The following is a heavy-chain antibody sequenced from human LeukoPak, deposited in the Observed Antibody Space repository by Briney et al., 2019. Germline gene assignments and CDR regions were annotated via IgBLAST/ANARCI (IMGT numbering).Heavy chain of an antibody. J-gene: IGHJ6*02. CDR1: GFTFSSYS. CDR3: ARDNCSGGSCYPLYYYGMDV. Sequence: PGGSLRLSCAASGFTFSSYSMNWVRQAPGKGLEWVSSISSSSSYIYYADSVKGRFTISRDNAKNSLYLQMNSPRAEDTAVYYCARDNCSGGSCYPLYYYGMDVWGQGTTVTVSS. V-gene: IGHV3-21*01. D-gene: IGHD2-15*01. CDR2: ISSSSSYI.